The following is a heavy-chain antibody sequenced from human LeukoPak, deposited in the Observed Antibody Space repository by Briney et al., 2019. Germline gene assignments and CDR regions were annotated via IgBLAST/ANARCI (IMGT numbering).Heavy chain of an antibody. CDR3: ARVGGESPRWFDP. V-gene: IGHV3-74*01. CDR1: GFTFSSYG. J-gene: IGHJ5*02. CDR2: INSDGTTT. D-gene: IGHD3-10*01. Sequence: GGSLRLSCAASGFTFSSYGMHWVRQAPGKGLVWVAHINSDGTTTRYADSVKGRFTISRDNPKNMLYLQISSLTAEDAAVYYCARVGGESPRWFDPWGQGTLVTVSS.